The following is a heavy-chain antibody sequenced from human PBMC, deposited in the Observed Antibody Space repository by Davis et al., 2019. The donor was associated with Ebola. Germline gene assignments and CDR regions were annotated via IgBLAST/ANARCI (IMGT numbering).Heavy chain of an antibody. CDR1: GFSLSTRGVG. V-gene: IGHV2-5*02. CDR3: ARMSRSSGLLYYYYGMDV. J-gene: IGHJ6*02. Sequence: SGPTLVKPTQTLTLTCTFSGFSLSTRGVGVGWIRQPPGKALEWLALIYWDDDKRYSPSLKSRLTITKDTPKSQVVLTMTNMDPVDTATYYCARMSRSSGLLYYYYGMDVWGQGTLVTVSS. CDR2: IYWDDDK. D-gene: IGHD6-19*01.